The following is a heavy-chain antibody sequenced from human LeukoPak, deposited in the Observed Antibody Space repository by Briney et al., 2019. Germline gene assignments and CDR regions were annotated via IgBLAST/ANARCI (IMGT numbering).Heavy chain of an antibody. CDR1: GGTFSSYA. CDR3: ARDLAVATQSGFDY. J-gene: IGHJ4*02. V-gene: IGHV1-69*04. Sequence: WASVTVSCKASGGTFSSYAISWVRQAPGQGLEWMGRIIPILGIANYAQKFQGRVTITADKSTSTAYMELSSLRSEDTAVYYCARDLAVATQSGFDYWGQGTLVTVSS. D-gene: IGHD5-12*01. CDR2: IIPILGIA.